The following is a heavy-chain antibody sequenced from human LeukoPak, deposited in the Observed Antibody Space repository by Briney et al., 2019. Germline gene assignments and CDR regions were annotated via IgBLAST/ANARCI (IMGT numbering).Heavy chain of an antibody. CDR2: ISAYNGNT. J-gene: IGHJ4*02. V-gene: IGHV1-18*01. D-gene: IGHD6-6*01. CDR1: GYTFTSYA. CDR3: ARAPFELPIIAARPFDY. Sequence: GASVKVSCKASGYTFTSYAMNWVRQAPGQGLEWMGWISAYNGNTNYAQKLQGRVTMTTDTSTSTAYMELRSLRSDDTAVYYCARAPFELPIIAARPFDYWGQGTLVTVSS.